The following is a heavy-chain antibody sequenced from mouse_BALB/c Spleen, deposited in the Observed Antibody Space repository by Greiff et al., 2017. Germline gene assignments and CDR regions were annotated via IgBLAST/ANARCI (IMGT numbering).Heavy chain of an antibody. CDR3: ARETFSRGGFAY. Sequence: DVHLVESGGGLVKPGGSLKLSCAASGFTFSSYAMSWVRQTPEKRLEWVASISSGGSTYYPDSVKGRFTISRDNARNILYLQMSSLRSEDTAMYYCARETFSRGGFAYWGQGTLVTVSA. V-gene: IGHV5-6-5*01. J-gene: IGHJ3*01. CDR1: GFTFSSYA. D-gene: IGHD1-1*01. CDR2: ISSGGST.